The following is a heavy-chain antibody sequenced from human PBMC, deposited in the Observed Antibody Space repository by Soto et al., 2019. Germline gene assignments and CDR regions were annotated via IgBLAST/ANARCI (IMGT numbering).Heavy chain of an antibody. CDR1: GGSISSGDYY. CDR2: IYYSGST. CDR3: ARASTTVTTLDY. V-gene: IGHV4-30-4*01. D-gene: IGHD4-17*01. Sequence: PSETLSLTCTVSGGSISSGDYYWSWIRQPPGKGLEWIGYIYYSGSTYYNPSLKSRVTISVDTSKNHFSLKLSSVTAADTAVYYCARASTTVTTLDYWGQGTLVTVSS. J-gene: IGHJ4*02.